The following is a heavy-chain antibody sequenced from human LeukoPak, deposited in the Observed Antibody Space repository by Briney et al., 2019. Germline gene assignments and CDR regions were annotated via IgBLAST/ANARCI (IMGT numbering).Heavy chain of an antibody. CDR2: ISAYNGNT. CDR1: GYTFTSYG. CDR3: ASSKGAQGLQGMDV. J-gene: IGHJ6*02. Sequence: GASVKVSCKASGYTFTSYGISWVRRAPGQGLEWMGWISAYNGNTNYAQKLQGRVTMTTDTSTSTAYMELRSLRSDDTAVYYCASSKGAQGLQGMDVWGQGTTSPSP. V-gene: IGHV1-18*01. D-gene: IGHD1-1*01.